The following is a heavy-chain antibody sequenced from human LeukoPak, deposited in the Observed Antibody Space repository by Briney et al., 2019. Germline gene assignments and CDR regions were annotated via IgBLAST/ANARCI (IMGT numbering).Heavy chain of an antibody. D-gene: IGHD3-22*01. V-gene: IGHV4-38-2*02. J-gene: IGHJ4*02. CDR2: INHSGST. Sequence: PSETLSLTCSVSGYSISSAYYWGWIRQPPGKGLEWIGEINHSGSTNYNPSLKSRVTISVDTSKNQFSLKLSSVTAADTAVYYCARWVPDYYDSSGYPDRDDYWGQGTLVTVSS. CDR3: ARWVPDYYDSSGYPDRDDY. CDR1: GYSISSAYY.